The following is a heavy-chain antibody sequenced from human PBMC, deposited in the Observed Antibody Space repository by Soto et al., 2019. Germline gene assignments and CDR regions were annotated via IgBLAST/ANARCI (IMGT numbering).Heavy chain of an antibody. V-gene: IGHV3-33*01. D-gene: IGHD2-15*01. CDR2: IWYDGSNK. J-gene: IGHJ4*02. CDR3: ARDLQRGCSGGSCPPGY. CDR1: GFTFSSYG. Sequence: QVQLVESGGGVVQPGRSLRLSCAASGFTFSSYGMHWVRQAPGKGLEWVAVIWYDGSNKYYADSVKGRFTISRDNSKNPLYLQMTSLRAEDTAVYYCARDLQRGCSGGSCPPGYWGQGTLVTVSS.